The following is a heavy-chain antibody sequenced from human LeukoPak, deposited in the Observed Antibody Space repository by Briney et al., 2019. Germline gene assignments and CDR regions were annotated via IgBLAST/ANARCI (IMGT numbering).Heavy chain of an antibody. Sequence: SVKVSCKASGGTFSSYAISWVRQAPGQGLEWMGGIIPIFGTASYAQKFQGRVTITTDESTSTAYMELSSLRSEDTAVYYCARAGTVTAPFVFDYWGQGTLVTVSS. CDR1: GGTFSSYA. V-gene: IGHV1-69*05. CDR3: ARAGTVTAPFVFDY. CDR2: IIPIFGTA. D-gene: IGHD4-17*01. J-gene: IGHJ4*02.